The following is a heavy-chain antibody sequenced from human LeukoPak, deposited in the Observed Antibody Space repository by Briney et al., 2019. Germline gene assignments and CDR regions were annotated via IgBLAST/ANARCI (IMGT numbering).Heavy chain of an antibody. Sequence: GGSLRLSCAASGFRFSSYAMSWVRQAPGKGLEWVSAISGSGVSTYYADSVKGRFTISRDNAKNSLYLQMNSLRAEDTAVYYCARDRDIVVVPAGIDYWGQGTLVTVSS. V-gene: IGHV3-23*01. CDR3: ARDRDIVVVPAGIDY. D-gene: IGHD2-2*01. CDR1: GFRFSSYA. J-gene: IGHJ4*02. CDR2: ISGSGVST.